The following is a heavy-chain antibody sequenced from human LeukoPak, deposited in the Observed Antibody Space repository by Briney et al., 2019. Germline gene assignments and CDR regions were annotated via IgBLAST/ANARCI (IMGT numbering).Heavy chain of an antibody. Sequence: PSETLPLTCAVYGGSFSGYYWSWIRQPPGKGREWRGEINHSGSTNYNPSLKSRVTISVDTSNHQFSLKLSSVTAADTAVYYCARRTIVVVPAAMSYYYYYMDVWGKGTTVTISS. CDR1: GGSFSGYY. CDR2: INHSGST. CDR3: ARRTIVVVPAAMSYYYYYMDV. J-gene: IGHJ6*03. D-gene: IGHD2-2*01. V-gene: IGHV4-34*01.